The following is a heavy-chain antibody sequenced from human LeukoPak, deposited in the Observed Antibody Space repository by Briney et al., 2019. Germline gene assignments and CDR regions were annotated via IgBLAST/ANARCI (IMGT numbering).Heavy chain of an antibody. J-gene: IGHJ3*02. Sequence: PGGSLRLSCAASGFAFSQFTVHWVRQAPGKGLEWVAVISHDGYHEYCADSVKGRFTISRDNSRNTLFLQMNSLRADDTAVCYCARVGYNYDLGNAFDIWGQGTVVTVSS. V-gene: IGHV3-30-3*01. CDR2: ISHDGYHE. CDR1: GFAFSQFT. D-gene: IGHD1-20*01. CDR3: ARVGYNYDLGNAFDI.